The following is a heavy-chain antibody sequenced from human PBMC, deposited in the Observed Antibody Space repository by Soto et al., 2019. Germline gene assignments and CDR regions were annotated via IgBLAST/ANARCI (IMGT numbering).Heavy chain of an antibody. D-gene: IGHD6-13*01. J-gene: IGHJ6*02. CDR2: ISAYNGNT. CDR1: GYTFTSYG. V-gene: IGHV1-18*01. Sequence: AASAKASCKASGYTFTSYGSSWVRQSHRQGLEWMGWISAYNGNTNYAQKLQGRVTMTTDTSTSTAYMELRSLRSDDTAVYYCARHSKLRYYHHGMDVWGQGPTVTVSS. CDR3: ARHSKLRYYHHGMDV.